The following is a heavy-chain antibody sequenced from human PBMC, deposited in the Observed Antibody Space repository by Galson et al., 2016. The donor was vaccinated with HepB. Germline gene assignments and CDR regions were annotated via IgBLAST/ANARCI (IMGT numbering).Heavy chain of an antibody. Sequence: SLILSCAASGFTLDHYAMHWVRQAPGKGLVWFSGISWHSGSLGYAASVKGRFTISSDNPKTYLYLQMNGLRAEEPALYYCTNYSGSSCYDSSGHCRNALDIWGQGTMVTVSS. CDR3: TNYSGSSCYDSSGHCRNALDI. CDR2: ISWHSGSL. J-gene: IGHJ3*02. V-gene: IGHV3-9*01. D-gene: IGHD3-22*01. CDR1: GFTLDHYA.